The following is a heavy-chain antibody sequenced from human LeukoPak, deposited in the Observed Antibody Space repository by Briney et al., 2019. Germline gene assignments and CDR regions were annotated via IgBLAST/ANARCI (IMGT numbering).Heavy chain of an antibody. CDR3: ARDNSCSSTSCYRAGGYDY. J-gene: IGHJ4*02. CDR2: INPSGGST. Sequence: ASVKVSCKASGYTFTSYYMHWVRQAPGRGLEWMGIINPSGGSTSYAQKFQGRVTMTRDTSTSTVYMELSSLRSEDTAVYYCARDNSCSSTSCYRAGGYDYWGQGTLVTVSS. D-gene: IGHD2-2*02. CDR1: GYTFTSYY. V-gene: IGHV1-46*01.